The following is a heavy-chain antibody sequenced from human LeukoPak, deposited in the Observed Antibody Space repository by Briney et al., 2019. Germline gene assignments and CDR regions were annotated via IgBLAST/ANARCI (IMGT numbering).Heavy chain of an antibody. CDR2: IIPIFGTV. Sequence: SVKVSCKASGGTFSTYAISWVRQAPGQGLEWMGGIIPIFGTVNYAQKFQGRVTITADESTSTAYMELSSLRSEDTAVYYCARTVVYSSSSPYYYGMDVWGQETTVTVSS. J-gene: IGHJ6*02. CDR3: ARTVVYSSSSPYYYGMDV. CDR1: GGTFSTYA. V-gene: IGHV1-69*13. D-gene: IGHD6-6*01.